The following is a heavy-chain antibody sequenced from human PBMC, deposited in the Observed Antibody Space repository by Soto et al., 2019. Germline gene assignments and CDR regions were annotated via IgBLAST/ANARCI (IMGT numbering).Heavy chain of an antibody. Sequence: GASVKVSCKASGYTFTSYYMHWVRQAPGQGLEWMGIINPSGGSTSYAQKFQGRVTMTRDTSTSTVYMELSSLRSEDTAVYYCARVMGVDYGGNSADYWGQGPLVTVSS. J-gene: IGHJ4*02. D-gene: IGHD4-17*01. CDR3: ARVMGVDYGGNSADY. CDR1: GYTFTSYY. CDR2: INPSGGST. V-gene: IGHV1-46*01.